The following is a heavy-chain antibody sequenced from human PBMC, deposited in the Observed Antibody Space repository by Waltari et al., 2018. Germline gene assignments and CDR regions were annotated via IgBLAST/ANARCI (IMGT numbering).Heavy chain of an antibody. V-gene: IGHV4-59*11. J-gene: IGHJ3*02. CDR3: ARERYYYDSSGYDAFDI. Sequence: QVQLQESGPGLVKPSETLSLTCTVSGGSISSHYWSWIRQPPGKGLEWIGYIYYSGSTNYNPSLKSRVTISVDTSKNQFSLKLSSVTAADTAVYYCARERYYYDSSGYDAFDIWGQGTMVTVSS. CDR2: IYYSGST. D-gene: IGHD3-22*01. CDR1: GGSISSHY.